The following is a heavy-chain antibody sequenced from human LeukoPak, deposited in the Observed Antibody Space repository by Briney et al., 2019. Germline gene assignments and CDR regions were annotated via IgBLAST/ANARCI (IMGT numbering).Heavy chain of an antibody. J-gene: IGHJ4*02. V-gene: IGHV1-46*01. CDR1: GYTFTDYC. CDR2: ASPSGGST. Sequence: ASVRVSCKAFGYTFTDYCMHWVRQARGQGLEWMGVASPSGGSTTYAQKFQGRVTVTRDTSTSTVYMELTSLRSEATAMYYCARDHDYGPCEGPAALDYWGQGTLVTVSS. CDR3: ARDHDYGPCEGPAALDY. D-gene: IGHD4-17*01.